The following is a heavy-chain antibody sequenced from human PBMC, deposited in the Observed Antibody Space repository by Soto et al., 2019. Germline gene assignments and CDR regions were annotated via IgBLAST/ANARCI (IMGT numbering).Heavy chain of an antibody. CDR1: GGSISNDAYS. Sequence: TLSLTCAVSGGSISNDAYSWSWIRQSSGKGLEWIGYIYYTGSTYYNPSLKSRVTISIDKSKNQFSLKLTSVTAADTAVYYCARGGFQLLPDYWGRGTLVTVSS. D-gene: IGHD2-2*01. CDR2: IYYTGST. CDR3: ARGGFQLLPDY. V-gene: IGHV4-30-2*06. J-gene: IGHJ4*01.